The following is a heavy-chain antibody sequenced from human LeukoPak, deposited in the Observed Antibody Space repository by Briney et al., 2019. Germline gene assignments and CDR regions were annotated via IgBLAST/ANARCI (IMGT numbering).Heavy chain of an antibody. CDR1: TDSFSSHY. V-gene: IGHV4-59*11. Sequence: SETLSLTCAVSTDSFSSHYWTWIRQPPGKGLEWIGYISYIGTTNYNPSLKSRVTISIDTSKTQFSLKLTSVTAADTAVYYCARDLVTVTKGFDIWGQGTMVTVSS. CDR2: ISYIGTT. CDR3: ARDLVTVTKGFDI. D-gene: IGHD4-17*01. J-gene: IGHJ3*02.